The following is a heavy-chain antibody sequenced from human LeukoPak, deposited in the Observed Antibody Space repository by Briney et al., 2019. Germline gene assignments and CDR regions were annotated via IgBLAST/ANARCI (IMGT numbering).Heavy chain of an antibody. Sequence: ASVKVSCKASGYTFTSYYMHWVRQAPGQGLEWMGGIIPIFGTANYAQKFQGRVTITADESTSTAYMELSSLRSEDTAVYYCARLSSVAAVPYWGQGTLVTVSS. V-gene: IGHV1-69*13. D-gene: IGHD6-19*01. CDR1: GYTFTSYY. CDR3: ARLSSVAAVPY. CDR2: IIPIFGTA. J-gene: IGHJ4*02.